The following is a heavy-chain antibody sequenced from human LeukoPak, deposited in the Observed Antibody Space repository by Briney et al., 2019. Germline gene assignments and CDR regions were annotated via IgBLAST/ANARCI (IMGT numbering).Heavy chain of an antibody. V-gene: IGHV4-34*01. CDR1: GGSFSGYY. CDR3: ARDSPIVVVPAAMPSPRYYYYYGMDV. Sequence: PSEALSLTCAVYGGSFSGYYWSWIRQPPGKGLEWIGEINHSGSTNYNPSLKSRVTISVDTSKNQFSLKLSSVTAADTAVYYCARDSPIVVVPAAMPSPRYYYYYGMDVWGQGTTVTVSS. J-gene: IGHJ6*02. D-gene: IGHD2-2*01. CDR2: INHSGST.